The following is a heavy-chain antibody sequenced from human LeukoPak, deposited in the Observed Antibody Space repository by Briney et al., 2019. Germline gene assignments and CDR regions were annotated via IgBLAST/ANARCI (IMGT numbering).Heavy chain of an antibody. CDR3: AREREY. J-gene: IGHJ4*02. Sequence: GESLKISCQGSGYSFASYWIAWVRQMPGKGLEWMGVIFPGDSDTRYSPSFQGQVTISADKSISTAYLQWSSPKASDTAMYYCAREREYWGQGTLVTVSS. CDR1: GYSFASYW. D-gene: IGHD6-6*01. CDR2: IFPGDSDT. V-gene: IGHV5-51*01.